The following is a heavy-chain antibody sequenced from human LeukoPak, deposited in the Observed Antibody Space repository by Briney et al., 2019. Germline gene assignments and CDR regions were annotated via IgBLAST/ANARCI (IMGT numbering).Heavy chain of an antibody. CDR3: AGGSGSDAFDT. V-gene: IGHV4-34*01. CDR1: GGSFSGYY. Sequence: SETLSLTCAVYGGSFSGYYWSWIRQPPGKGLEWIGEINHSGSTNYNPSLKSRVTISVDTSKNQFSLKLSSVTAADTAVYYCAGGSGSDAFDTWGQGTMVTVSS. D-gene: IGHD5-12*01. CDR2: INHSGST. J-gene: IGHJ3*02.